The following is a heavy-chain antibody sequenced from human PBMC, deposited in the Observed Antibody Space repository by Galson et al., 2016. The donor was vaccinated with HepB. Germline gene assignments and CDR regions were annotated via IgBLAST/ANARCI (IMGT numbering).Heavy chain of an antibody. CDR2: IYGSGGGT. J-gene: IGHJ4*02. CDR1: GYSFTSYN. D-gene: IGHD3-16*01. V-gene: IGHV1-46*01. CDR3: ARGGYHAYDYNY. Sequence: SVKVSCKASGYSFTSYNIHWVRQAPGQGLEWMGLIYGSGGGTDYAQKFQGRVTITRDTSTSTVYMELSCLTSDDRAVYYCARGGYHAYDYNYGGQGTPVTVSS.